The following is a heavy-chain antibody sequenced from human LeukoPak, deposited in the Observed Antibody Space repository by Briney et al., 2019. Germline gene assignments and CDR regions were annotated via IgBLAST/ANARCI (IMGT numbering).Heavy chain of an antibody. CDR1: GGSFSGYY. V-gene: IGHV4-34*01. CDR2: INHSGST. CDR3: AEVLGQQQPDAFDI. D-gene: IGHD6-13*01. J-gene: IGHJ3*02. Sequence: SETLSLTCAVYGGSFSGYYWSWIRQPPGKGLEWIGEINHSGSTNYNPSLQSRVTISVDTSKNQFSLKLSSVTAADTAVYYCAEVLGQQQPDAFDIWGQGTMVTASS.